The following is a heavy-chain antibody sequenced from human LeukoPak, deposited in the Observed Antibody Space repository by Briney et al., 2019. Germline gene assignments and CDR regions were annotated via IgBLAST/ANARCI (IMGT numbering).Heavy chain of an antibody. CDR1: GFTFSSYA. CDR2: ISYDGSNK. CDR3: ARVRRRYYGSGSWSLYV. V-gene: IGHV3-30-3*01. D-gene: IGHD3-10*01. J-gene: IGHJ6*02. Sequence: PGGSLRLSCAASGFTFSSYAMHWVRQAPGKGLEWVAVISYDGSNKYYADSVKGRFTISGDNSKNTLYLQMNSLRAEDTAVYYCARVRRRYYGSGSWSLYVWGQGTTVTVSS.